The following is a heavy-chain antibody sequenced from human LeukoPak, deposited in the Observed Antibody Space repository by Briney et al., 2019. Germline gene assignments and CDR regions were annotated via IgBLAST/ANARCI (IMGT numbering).Heavy chain of an antibody. J-gene: IGHJ4*02. CDR1: GYTFTGYY. Sequence: AAVKVSCKASGYTFTGYYMHWVRQAPGQGLEWMGWINPNSGGTNYAEKFQGRVTMTRDTSISTAYMEVSRLRSDDTAVYYCARDSAGADYWGQGTLVTVSS. D-gene: IGHD3-10*01. CDR3: ARDSAGADY. V-gene: IGHV1-2*02. CDR2: INPNSGGT.